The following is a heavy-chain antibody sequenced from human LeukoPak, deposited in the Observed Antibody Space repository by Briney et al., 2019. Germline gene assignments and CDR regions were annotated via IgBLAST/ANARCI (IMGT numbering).Heavy chain of an antibody. J-gene: IGHJ4*02. V-gene: IGHV4-59*13. CDR2: IYYTGNS. D-gene: IGHD1/OR15-1a*01. CDR1: GGSISGYY. CDR3: ARGEVRWNNYFDY. Sequence: SETLSLTCSVSGGSISGYYWNWIRQPPGKGLEWIGYIYYTGNSNYNPSLKGRVTLSVDTSKNQFSLKLSSVTAADTAVYFCARGEVRWNNYFDYWGQGTLVTVSS.